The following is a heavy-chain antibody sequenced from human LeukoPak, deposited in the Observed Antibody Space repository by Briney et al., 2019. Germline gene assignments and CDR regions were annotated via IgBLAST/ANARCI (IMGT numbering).Heavy chain of an antibody. CDR1: GFTFTNCS. J-gene: IGHJ4*02. V-gene: IGHV3-23*01. D-gene: IGHD2-15*01. CDR2: ISGAYGTT. Sequence: QSGGSLRLSCAASGFTFTNCSMSWVRQAPGKGLEWVSCISGAYGTTYYADSVKGRFTISRDTSKNTLYLQMSSLRAEDTAIYYCAILRMSKSMTAPFDHWGQGTLVTASS. CDR3: AILRMSKSMTAPFDH.